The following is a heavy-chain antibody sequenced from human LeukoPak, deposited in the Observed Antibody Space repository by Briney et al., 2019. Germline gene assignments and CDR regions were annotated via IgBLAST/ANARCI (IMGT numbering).Heavy chain of an antibody. Sequence: GGSLRLSCAASGFTFSSYGMHWVRQAPGKGLEWVAVIWYDGSNKYYADSVKGRFTISRDNAKNSLYLQMNSLRAEDTAVYYCARDSNDYDILTGFGWFDPWGQGTLVTVSS. CDR2: IWYDGSNK. CDR1: GFTFSSYG. CDR3: ARDSNDYDILTGFGWFDP. D-gene: IGHD3-9*01. V-gene: IGHV3-33*01. J-gene: IGHJ5*02.